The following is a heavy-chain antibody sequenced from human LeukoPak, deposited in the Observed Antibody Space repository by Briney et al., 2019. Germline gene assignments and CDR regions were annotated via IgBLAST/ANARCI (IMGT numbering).Heavy chain of an antibody. V-gene: IGHV3-23*01. CDR2: LSGSGTTT. J-gene: IGHJ4*01. CDR3: VKGIYSSGWSYFDY. CDR1: GFTFSNSA. D-gene: IGHD6-19*01. Sequence: GGSLRLSCAASGFTFSNSAMSWVRQAPGKGLEWVSTLSGSGTTTYYADSVKGRFTISRDNSKNTLYLQMNSLRAEDTAVYYCVKGIYSSGWSYFDYWGHGTLVTVSS.